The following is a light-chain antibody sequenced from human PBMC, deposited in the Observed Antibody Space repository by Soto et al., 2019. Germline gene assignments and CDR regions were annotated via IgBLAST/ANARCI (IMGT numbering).Light chain of an antibody. CDR3: QQYGSSPT. J-gene: IGKJ1*01. CDR1: QSVSGDY. Sequence: VFTQTSGTRSLSPGATATLSWRASQSVSGDYLAWYHQKPGQLPMLLIYSASSRATGIPDRFSGSGSGTDFTVTISRLEPGDSAVYYCQQYGSSPTFGQGTKVDSK. CDR2: SAS. V-gene: IGKV3-20*01.